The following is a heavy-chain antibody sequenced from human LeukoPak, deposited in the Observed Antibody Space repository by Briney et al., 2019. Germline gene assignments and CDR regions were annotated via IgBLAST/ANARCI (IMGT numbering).Heavy chain of an antibody. CDR1: GFIFSRYS. J-gene: IGHJ4*02. Sequence: GGSLRLPCAASGFIFSRYSMIWVRQAPGKGLEWVSYISGSSGTIYYADSVKGRFTVSRDNAKNSLYLQMNSLRAEDTAVYFCARDQGGSDDYWGQGTLVTVSS. CDR2: ISGSSGTI. D-gene: IGHD3-16*01. V-gene: IGHV3-48*04. CDR3: ARDQGGSDDY.